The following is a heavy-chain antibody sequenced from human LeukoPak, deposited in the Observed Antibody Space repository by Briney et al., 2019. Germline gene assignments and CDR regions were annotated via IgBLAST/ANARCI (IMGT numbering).Heavy chain of an antibody. D-gene: IGHD1-1*01. CDR1: GFIFSNYW. CDR2: IKTDGSYT. CDR3: AREDDGFDN. V-gene: IGHV3-74*01. J-gene: IGHJ4*02. Sequence: GGSLRLSCAPSGFIFSNYWMHWVGQAPGKGLEWVSRIKTDGSYTNHADSVKGRFTISRDNAKNTLYLQMNSLRAEDTAVYFCAREDDGFDNWGQGTLVTVSS.